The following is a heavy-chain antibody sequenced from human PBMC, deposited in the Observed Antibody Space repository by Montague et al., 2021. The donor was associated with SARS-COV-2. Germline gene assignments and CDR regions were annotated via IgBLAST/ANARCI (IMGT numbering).Heavy chain of an antibody. CDR1: GGSISSGGYY. V-gene: IGHV4-31*03. J-gene: IGHJ3*02. D-gene: IGHD1-14*01. CDR3: AREFNKEYTGAFDI. Sequence: TLSLTCTVSGGSISSGGYYWSWIRQHPGKGLEWIGYIYYSGSTYCXXXLKSRVTISLDTSKNQFSLKLSSVTAADTAVYYCAREFNKEYTGAFDIWGQGTMVTVSS. CDR2: IYYSGST.